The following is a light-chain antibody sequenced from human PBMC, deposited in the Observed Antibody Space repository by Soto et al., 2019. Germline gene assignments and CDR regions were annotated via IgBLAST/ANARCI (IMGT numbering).Light chain of an antibody. Sequence: EIVLTQSPATLSLSPGERATLSCRASQSVSSKLAWYQQKPGQAPRLLIYDTSTRATGIPARFSGSGSGTEFTLTISSLQSEDFAVYYCQQYSNWPPITFGQGTRLETK. J-gene: IGKJ5*01. CDR3: QQYSNWPPIT. V-gene: IGKV3-15*01. CDR2: DTS. CDR1: QSVSSK.